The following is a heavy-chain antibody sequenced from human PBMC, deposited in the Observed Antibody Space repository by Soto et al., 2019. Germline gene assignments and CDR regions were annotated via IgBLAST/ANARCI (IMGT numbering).Heavy chain of an antibody. D-gene: IGHD1-26*01. V-gene: IGHV4-34*01. Sequence: SETLSLTCAVSGGSFSGYYWSWIRQPPGKGLEWIGEINHSGSTNYNPSLKSRVTISVDTSKNQFSLKLSSVTAADTAVYYCAREGGAFDYWGQGTLVTVSS. J-gene: IGHJ4*02. CDR2: INHSGST. CDR3: AREGGAFDY. CDR1: GGSFSGYY.